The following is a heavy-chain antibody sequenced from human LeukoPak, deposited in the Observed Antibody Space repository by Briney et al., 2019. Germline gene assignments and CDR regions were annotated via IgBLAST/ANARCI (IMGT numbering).Heavy chain of an antibody. Sequence: PGGSLRLSCAASGFTFSSYAMHWVRQAPGKGLEWVAVISYDGSNKYYADSVKGRFTISRDNSKNTLYLQMNSLRAEDTAVYYCARERASYYGSNWFDPWGQGTLVTVSS. CDR1: GFTFSSYA. D-gene: IGHD3-10*01. V-gene: IGHV3-30-3*01. CDR2: ISYDGSNK. CDR3: ARERASYYGSNWFDP. J-gene: IGHJ5*02.